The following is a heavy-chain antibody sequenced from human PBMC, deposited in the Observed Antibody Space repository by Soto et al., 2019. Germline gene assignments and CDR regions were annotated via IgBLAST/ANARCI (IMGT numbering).Heavy chain of an antibody. D-gene: IGHD3-3*01. J-gene: IGHJ6*02. CDR1: GGSFSGYY. CDR3: ARGVLRFLEWSLSPYYYYGMDV. Sequence: SETLSLTCAVYGGSFSGYYWSWIRQPPGKGLEWIGEINHSGSTNYNPSLKSRVTISVDTSKNQFSLKLSSVTAADTAVYYCARGVLRFLEWSLSPYYYYGMDVWGQGTTVTVSS. V-gene: IGHV4-34*01. CDR2: INHSGST.